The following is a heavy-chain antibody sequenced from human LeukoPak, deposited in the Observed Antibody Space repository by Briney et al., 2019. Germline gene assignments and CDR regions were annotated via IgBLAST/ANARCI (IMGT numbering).Heavy chain of an antibody. CDR3: ARDTSIVDPAGYMDV. CDR2: ISYDGSNK. D-gene: IGHD6-6*01. CDR1: GFTFSSYA. J-gene: IGHJ6*03. V-gene: IGHV3-30*04. Sequence: GRFLRLSCAASGFTFSSYAMPWVRQAPGKGLEWVAVISYDGSNKYYRDSVKGRFTISRDNSKNTLYLQLNSLRSEDTAVYSCARDTSIVDPAGYMDVWGKGTTVTVSS.